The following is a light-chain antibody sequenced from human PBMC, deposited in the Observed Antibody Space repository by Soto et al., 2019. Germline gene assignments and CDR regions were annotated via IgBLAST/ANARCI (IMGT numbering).Light chain of an antibody. CDR2: GAS. CDR3: QQYNSWVT. Sequence: EIVLTQSPGTLSVSPGERVTLSCRASQSVDIDLAWYQQKPGQAPRLLIYGASTRATDMPGRFRGSGAGAEFTLTISSLQSEDSAVYYCQQYNSWVTFGGGTKVEIK. J-gene: IGKJ4*01. V-gene: IGKV3D-15*01. CDR1: QSVDID.